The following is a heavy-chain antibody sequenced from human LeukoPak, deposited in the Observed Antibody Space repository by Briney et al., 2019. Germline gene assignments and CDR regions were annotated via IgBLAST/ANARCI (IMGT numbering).Heavy chain of an antibody. CDR3: ARVLDNWFDP. J-gene: IGHJ5*02. CDR2: ISSSSSYI. V-gene: IGHV3-21*01. Sequence: GGSLLLSCAASGFTFSSYSMNWVRPAPGKGLEWVSSISSSSSYIYYADSVKGRFTISRDNAKNSLYLQMNSLRAEDTAVYYCARVLDNWFDPWGQGTLVTVSS. CDR1: GFTFSSYS.